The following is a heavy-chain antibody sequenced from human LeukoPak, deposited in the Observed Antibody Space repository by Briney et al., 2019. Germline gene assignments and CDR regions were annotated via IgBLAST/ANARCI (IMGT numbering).Heavy chain of an antibody. CDR2: INHSGST. J-gene: IGHJ4*02. V-gene: IGHV4-34*01. D-gene: IGHD6-13*01. CDR3: ARGIAAAAHDY. CDR1: GGSISSGGYS. Sequence: SETLSLTCAVSGGSISSGGYSWSWIRQPPGKGLEWIGEINHSGSTNYNPSLKSRVTISVDTSKNQFSLKLSSVTAADTAVYYCARGIAAAAHDYWGQGTLVTVSS.